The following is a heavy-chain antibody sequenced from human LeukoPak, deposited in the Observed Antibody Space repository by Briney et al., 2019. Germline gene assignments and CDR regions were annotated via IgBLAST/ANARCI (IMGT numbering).Heavy chain of an antibody. Sequence: SETLSLTCTVYGGSFSGYYWSWIRQPPGKGLEWIGEINHSGSTNYNPSLKSRVTMSVDTSKNQFSLKLSSVTAADTAVYYCARGVDGTTPPYYFDYWGQGTLVTVSS. CDR2: INHSGST. V-gene: IGHV4-34*01. CDR3: ARGVDGTTPPYYFDY. CDR1: GGSFSGYY. D-gene: IGHD5-24*01. J-gene: IGHJ4*02.